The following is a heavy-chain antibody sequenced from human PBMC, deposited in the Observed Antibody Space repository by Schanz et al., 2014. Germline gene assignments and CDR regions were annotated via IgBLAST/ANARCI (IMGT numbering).Heavy chain of an antibody. CDR2: ISGSGGST. V-gene: IGHV3-23*01. CDR3: ARPALWFGNNCFDP. D-gene: IGHD3-10*01. Sequence: EVQLLESGGGLVQPGGSLRLSCAASGFTFSSYAMSWVRQAPGKGLEWDSAISGSGGSTSYADSVKGRFTISRDNAKNTLYLQMNRLRAEDTAVYYCARPALWFGNNCFDPWGQGTLVTVSS. CDR1: GFTFSSYA. J-gene: IGHJ5*02.